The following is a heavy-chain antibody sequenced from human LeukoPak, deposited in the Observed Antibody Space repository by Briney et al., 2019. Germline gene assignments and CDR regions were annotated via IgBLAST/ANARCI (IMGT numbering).Heavy chain of an antibody. D-gene: IGHD3-16*01. CDR2: IYYSGST. J-gene: IGHJ4*02. V-gene: IGHV4-39*01. Sequence: PSGTLSLTCTVSGGSISSSSYYWGWIRQPPGKGLEWIGSIYYSGSTYYNPSLKSRVTISVDTSKNQFSLKLSSVTAADTAVYYCARIRGITYYFDYWGQGTLVTVSS. CDR1: GGSISSSSYY. CDR3: ARIRGITYYFDY.